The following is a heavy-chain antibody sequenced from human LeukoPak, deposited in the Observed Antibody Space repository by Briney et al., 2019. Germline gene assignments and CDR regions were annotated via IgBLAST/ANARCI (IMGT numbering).Heavy chain of an antibody. CDR2: IYYSGST. J-gene: IGHJ3*02. CDR1: GGSISSGGYY. Sequence: SQTLSLTCTVSGGSISSGGYYWSWIRQHPGKGLEWIGYIYYSGSTYYNPSLKSRVTISVDTSKNQFSLKLSSVTAADTAVYYCVRDPVNDAFDIWGQGTMVTVSS. V-gene: IGHV4-31*03. CDR3: VRDPVNDAFDI.